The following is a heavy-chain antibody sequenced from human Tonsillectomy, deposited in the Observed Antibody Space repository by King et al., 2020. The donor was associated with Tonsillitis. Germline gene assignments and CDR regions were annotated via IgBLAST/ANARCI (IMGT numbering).Heavy chain of an antibody. V-gene: IGHV1-69*04. CDR3: ASVNYYDSSGPFDY. J-gene: IGHJ4*02. CDR1: GGTFSSYA. Sequence: QLVQSGAEVKKPGSSVKVSCKASGGTFSSYAISWVRQAPGQGLEWMGRIIPILGIANYAQKVQGRVTITADKSTSTAYMELSSLRSEDTAVYYCASVNYYDSSGPFDYWGQGTLVTVSS. CDR2: IIPILGIA. D-gene: IGHD3-22*01.